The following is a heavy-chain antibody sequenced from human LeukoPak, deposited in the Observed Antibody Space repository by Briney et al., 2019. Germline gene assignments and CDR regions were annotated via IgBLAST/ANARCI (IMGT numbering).Heavy chain of an antibody. CDR2: ISWNSGSI. CDR1: GFTFDDYA. Sequence: PGGSLRLSCAASGFTFDDYAMHWVRQAPGKGLEWVSGISWNSGSIGYADSVKGRFTISRDNAKNSLYLQMNSLRAEDTALYYCAKYSPVRGPDYWGQGTLVTVSS. V-gene: IGHV3-9*01. D-gene: IGHD3-10*01. J-gene: IGHJ4*02. CDR3: AKYSPVRGPDY.